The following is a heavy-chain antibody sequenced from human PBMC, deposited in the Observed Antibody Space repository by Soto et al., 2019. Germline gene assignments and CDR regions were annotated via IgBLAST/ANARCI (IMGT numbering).Heavy chain of an antibody. J-gene: IGHJ4*02. CDR1: GYTFTSYG. CDR3: ARGRVPAVVTNYFDY. V-gene: IGHV1-18*01. CDR2: ISAIFGNT. D-gene: IGHD2-15*01. Sequence: ASVNVSCKASGYTFTSYGISWVRQAPGQGLEWMGGISAIFGNTNYAQKLQGRVTITADESTSTAYMELSSLRSEDTAVYYCARGRVPAVVTNYFDYWGQGTLVTVSS.